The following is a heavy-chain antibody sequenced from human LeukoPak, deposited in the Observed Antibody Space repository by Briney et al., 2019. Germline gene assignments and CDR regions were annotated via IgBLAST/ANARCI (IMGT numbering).Heavy chain of an antibody. CDR1: GFTFSSYG. CDR3: AKGYDFWCGPYAFDI. J-gene: IGHJ3*02. Sequence: GRSLRLSCAASGFTFSSYGMHWVRQAPGKGLEWVAVISYDGSNKYYADSVKGRFTISRDNSKNTLYLQMNSLRAEDTAVYYCAKGYDFWCGPYAFDIWGQGTMVTVSS. D-gene: IGHD3-3*01. CDR2: ISYDGSNK. V-gene: IGHV3-30*18.